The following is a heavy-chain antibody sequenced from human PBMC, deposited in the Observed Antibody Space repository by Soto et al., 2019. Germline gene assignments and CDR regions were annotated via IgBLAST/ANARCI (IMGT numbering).Heavy chain of an antibody. CDR3: ASTREQLVLFWF. CDR2: IWYDGSNK. D-gene: IGHD6-13*01. CDR1: GFTFSSYG. Sequence: QVQLVESGGGVVQPGRSLRLSCAASGFTFSSYGMHWVRQAPGKGLEWAAVIWYDGSNKYYADSVKGRFTISRDNSKNTLYLQMNSLRAEDTAVYYCASTREQLVLFWFWGQGTLVTVSS. J-gene: IGHJ4*02. V-gene: IGHV3-33*01.